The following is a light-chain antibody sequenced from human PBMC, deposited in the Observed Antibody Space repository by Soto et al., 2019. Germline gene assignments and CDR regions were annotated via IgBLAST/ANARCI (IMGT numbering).Light chain of an antibody. V-gene: IGKV1-5*03. Sequence: DIQMTQSPSTLSASVGDRVTITCRASQSISSWLAWYQQKPGKAPKLLIYKASSLESGVPSRFSGSGSGTEFTLTISSLRPDDFENYYCQQYNSYLYTFGPGAKLAIK. CDR3: QQYNSYLYT. J-gene: IGKJ2*01. CDR1: QSISSW. CDR2: KAS.